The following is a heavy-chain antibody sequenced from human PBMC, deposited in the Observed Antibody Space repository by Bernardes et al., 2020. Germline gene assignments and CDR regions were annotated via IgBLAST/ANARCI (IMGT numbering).Heavy chain of an antibody. CDR3: ARGVTMIDNYMDV. V-gene: IGHV4-31*03. Sequence: TLSLTCTVSGGSISSGGYYWSWIRQHPGKGLEWIGYIYYSGSTYYNPSLKSRVTISVDTSKNQFSLKLSSVTAADTAVYYCARGVTMIDNYMDVWGKGTTVTVSS. CDR2: IYYSGST. D-gene: IGHD3-22*01. J-gene: IGHJ6*03. CDR1: GGSISSGGYY.